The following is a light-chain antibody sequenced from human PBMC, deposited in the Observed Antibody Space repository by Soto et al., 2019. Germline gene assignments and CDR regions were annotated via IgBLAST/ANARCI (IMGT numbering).Light chain of an antibody. V-gene: IGKV1-5*01. CDR2: GAS. J-gene: IGKJ1*01. Sequence: DIQMTQSPSTLSASLGDRVTITCRASHNIYSWLAWYQQQPGKAPRLLIHGASTLESGVPARFSGSGSGTEFTLSISSLQPDDFATYYCQQYNYYWTFGQGTKVDIK. CDR3: QQYNYYWT. CDR1: HNIYSW.